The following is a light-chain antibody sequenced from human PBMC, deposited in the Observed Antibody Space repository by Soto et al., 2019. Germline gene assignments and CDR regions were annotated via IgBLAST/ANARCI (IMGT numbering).Light chain of an antibody. CDR3: QSSDSRLSGSDV. J-gene: IGLJ1*01. CDR2: GDS. V-gene: IGLV1-40*01. CDR1: SSNIGAGYD. Sequence: QSVLTQPPSVSGAPGQRVTISCTGSSSNIGAGYDVNWYQQLPGTAPKLLIFGDSNRPSGVPDRFSGSKSGTSASLAITGLQAADEADYYCQSSDSRLSGSDVFGTGTKVTVI.